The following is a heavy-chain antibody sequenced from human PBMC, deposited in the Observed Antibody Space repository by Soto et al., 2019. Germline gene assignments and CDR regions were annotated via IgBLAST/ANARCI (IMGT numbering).Heavy chain of an antibody. CDR1: GFTFSDYY. V-gene: IGHV3-11*04. CDR3: AHYYDSSGPDL. J-gene: IGHJ2*01. Sequence: PGGSLRLSCAASGFTFSDYYMSWIRQAPGKGLEWVSYISSGSGTIYYADSVKGRFTISRDNAKNSLYLQMNSLRAEDTAVYYCAHYYDSSGPDLWGRGTRVTVSS. CDR2: ISSGSGTI. D-gene: IGHD3-22*01.